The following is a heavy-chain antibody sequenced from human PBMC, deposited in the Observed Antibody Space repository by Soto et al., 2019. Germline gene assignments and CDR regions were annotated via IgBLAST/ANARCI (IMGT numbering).Heavy chain of an antibody. CDR3: ARDPSDILTGYSNY. V-gene: IGHV3-33*01. CDR1: GFTFSGYG. J-gene: IGHJ4*02. CDR2: IWYDGSNM. D-gene: IGHD3-9*01. Sequence: QVQLVESGGGVVKPGRSLRLSCAASGFTFSGYGMHWVRQAPGKGLEWVAVIWYDGSNMHYADSVKGRFTISRDNSNNMLSLQMNRRRVEDTAVYYCARDPSDILTGYSNYWGKGTLVTVSS.